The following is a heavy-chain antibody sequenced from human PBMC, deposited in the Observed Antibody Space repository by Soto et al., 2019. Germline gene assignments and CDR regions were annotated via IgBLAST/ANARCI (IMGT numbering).Heavy chain of an antibody. Sequence: GASVKVSCMASGYTFTTYAMHWLRQAPGQRPEWMGGINAGNGDTKYSQKLQGRITITRDTFASTAYMDMNSLTSEDTAVYYCARVPPFRSIYSGSYYLFAPWGQGTLVIVSS. CDR2: INAGNGDT. J-gene: IGHJ5*01. CDR1: GYTFTTYA. CDR3: ARVPPFRSIYSGSYYLFAP. D-gene: IGHD1-26*01. V-gene: IGHV1-3*01.